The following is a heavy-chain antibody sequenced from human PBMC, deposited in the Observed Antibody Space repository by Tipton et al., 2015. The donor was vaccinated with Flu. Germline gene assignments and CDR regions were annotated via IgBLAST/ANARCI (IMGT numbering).Heavy chain of an antibody. CDR1: GFPFSEFW. CDR2: LWYDGTNK. Sequence: SLRLSCAASGFPFSEFWMHWVRQAPGKGLEWVAVLWYDGTNKYYVDSVKGRFTVSRDESKKTLYLQMNSLRAEDTAVYYCMSYTTWGQGALVTVSS. CDR3: MSYTT. D-gene: IGHD1-1*01. J-gene: IGHJ4*02. V-gene: IGHV3-33*08.